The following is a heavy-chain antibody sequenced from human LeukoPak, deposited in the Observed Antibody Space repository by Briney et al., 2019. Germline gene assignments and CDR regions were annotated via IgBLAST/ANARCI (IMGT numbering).Heavy chain of an antibody. D-gene: IGHD3-22*01. CDR1: GGSISSGSYY. CDR2: IYTSGST. V-gene: IGHV4-61*02. CDR3: ARDEPDYYDSSGYEPNDAFDI. Sequence: SETLSLTCTVSGGSISSGSYYWSWIRQPAGKGLEWIGRIYTSGSTNYNPSLKSRVTISVDTSKNPFSLKLSSVTAADTAVYYCARDEPDYYDSSGYEPNDAFDIWGQGTMVTVSS. J-gene: IGHJ3*02.